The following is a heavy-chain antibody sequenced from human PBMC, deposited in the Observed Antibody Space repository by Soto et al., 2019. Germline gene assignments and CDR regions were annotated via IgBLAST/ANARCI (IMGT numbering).Heavy chain of an antibody. D-gene: IGHD6-13*01. Sequence: SVKVSCKASGGTFSSYAISWVRQAPGQGLEWMGGIIPIFGTANYAQKFQGRVTITADGSTSTAYMELSSLRSEDTAVYYCARDHIAAAGTSFHWFDPWGQGTLVTVSS. V-gene: IGHV1-69*13. CDR1: GGTFSSYA. CDR3: ARDHIAAAGTSFHWFDP. J-gene: IGHJ5*02. CDR2: IIPIFGTA.